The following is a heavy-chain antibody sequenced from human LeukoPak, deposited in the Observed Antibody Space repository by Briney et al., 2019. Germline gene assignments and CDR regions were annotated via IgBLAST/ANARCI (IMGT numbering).Heavy chain of an antibody. CDR3: ARDQDVYCSGGSCTSFDI. V-gene: IGHV3-7*01. CDR1: GFTFSSYW. J-gene: IGHJ3*02. D-gene: IGHD2-15*01. CDR2: IKKDGSEK. Sequence: GGSLRLSCAASGFTFSSYWMSWVRQAPGKGLEWVANIKKDGSEKKYVDSVKGRFTISRDNAENLLYLQMNSLRAEDTAVYYCARDQDVYCSGGSCTSFDIWGQGTMVTVSS.